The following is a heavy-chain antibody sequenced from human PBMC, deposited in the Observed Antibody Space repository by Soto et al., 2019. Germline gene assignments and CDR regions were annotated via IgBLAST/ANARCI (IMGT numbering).Heavy chain of an antibody. CDR1: GYTLTEFS. CDR3: ATLIPDSPGNWNFDH. J-gene: IGHJ4*02. CDR2: FDPEDAET. D-gene: IGHD1-1*01. Sequence: QVQLVQSGAEVGKPGASVKVSCKLSGYTLTEFSMHGVRQAPGKGLEWMGGFDPEDAETIYAQKFQGRLPMTEDTSTDTAYMELSSLTSEYTAVYYCATLIPDSPGNWNFDHWGQGTLVTFSS. V-gene: IGHV1-24*01.